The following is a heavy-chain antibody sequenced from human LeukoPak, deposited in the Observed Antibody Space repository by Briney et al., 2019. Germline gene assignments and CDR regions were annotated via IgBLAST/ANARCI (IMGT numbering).Heavy chain of an antibody. CDR1: GYSFTSYW. D-gene: IGHD5-24*01. CDR3: ARLGEIATCIDY. CDR2: IYPGDTDT. V-gene: IGHV5-51*01. Sequence: RRGAPLQFSSTCSGYSFTSYWIGWLRQMRGKGLEWMGIIYPGDTDTRYSTSFQGQVTISADKSISTAYLQWSSLKASDTAMYYCARLGEIATCIDYWGQGTLVIVSA. J-gene: IGHJ4*02.